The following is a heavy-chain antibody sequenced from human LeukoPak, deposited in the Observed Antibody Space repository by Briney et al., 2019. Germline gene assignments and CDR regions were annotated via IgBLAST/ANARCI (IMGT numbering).Heavy chain of an antibody. V-gene: IGHV4-59*08. D-gene: IGHD6-13*01. J-gene: IGHJ5*02. CDR2: IYYSGST. CDR1: GGSFSGYY. Sequence: SETLSLTCAVYGGSFSGYYWSWIRQPPGKGLEWIGYIYYSGSTNYNPSLKSRVTISVDTSKNQFSLKLSSVTAADTAVYYCAATIAAAGVSWFDPWGQGTLVTVSS. CDR3: AATIAAAGVSWFDP.